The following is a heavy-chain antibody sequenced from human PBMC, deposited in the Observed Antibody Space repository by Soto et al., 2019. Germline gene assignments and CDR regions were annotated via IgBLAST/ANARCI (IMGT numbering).Heavy chain of an antibody. CDR3: ARDCSGGSCPPGHYYYYYGMDV. CDR2: ISSSSSYI. CDR1: GFTFSSYS. J-gene: IGHJ6*02. Sequence: PGGSLRLSCAASGFTFSSYSMNWVRQAPGKGLEWVSSISSSSSYIYYADSVKGRFTISRDNAKNSLYLQMNSLRAEDTAVYYCARDCSGGSCPPGHYYYYYGMDVWGQGTTVTVSS. V-gene: IGHV3-21*01. D-gene: IGHD2-15*01.